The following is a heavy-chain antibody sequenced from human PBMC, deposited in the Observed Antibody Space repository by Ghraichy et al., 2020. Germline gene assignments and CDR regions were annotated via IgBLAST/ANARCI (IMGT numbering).Heavy chain of an antibody. CDR1: GFSLSTSGVG. J-gene: IGHJ3*02. V-gene: IGHV2-5*02. D-gene: IGHD6-13*01. CDR3: AYSIIAAPVLGAFDI. CDR2: IFWDDDS. Sequence: SGPTLVKPTQTLTLTCTFSGFSLSTSGVGVGWIRQPPGKALEWLALIFWDDDSRYSPSLKSRLTITKDTSKNQVVLTMTNMDPVDTATYYCAYSIIAAPVLGAFDIWGQGTMVTVSS.